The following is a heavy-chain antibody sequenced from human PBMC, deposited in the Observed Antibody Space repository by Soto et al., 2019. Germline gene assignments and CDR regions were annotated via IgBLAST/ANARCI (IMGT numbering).Heavy chain of an antibody. V-gene: IGHV3-23*01. CDR2: ISGSGGST. Sequence: GGSLRLSCAASGFTFSSYAMSWVRQAPGKGLEWVSAISGSGGSTYYADSVKGRFTISRDNSKNTLYLQMNSLRAEETAVYCCAKVGGSSSSDNVRYIQDWGQGTLVTVSS. CDR1: GFTFSSYA. D-gene: IGHD6-6*01. CDR3: AKVGGSSSSDNVRYIQD. J-gene: IGHJ1*01.